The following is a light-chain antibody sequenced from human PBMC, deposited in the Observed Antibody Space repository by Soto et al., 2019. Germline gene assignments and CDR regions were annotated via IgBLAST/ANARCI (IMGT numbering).Light chain of an antibody. J-gene: IGLJ3*02. CDR3: CSYTGSSTS. CDR1: SSDVGSYNL. V-gene: IGLV2-23*01. CDR2: EGN. Sequence: QSVLTQPASVSGSPGQSITMSCAGASSDVGSYNLVSWYQQYPGKAPKLIIYEGNKRPSGVSNRFSGSGSGNTASLTISGLQAEDAADYYCCSYTGSSTSFGGGTKLTGL.